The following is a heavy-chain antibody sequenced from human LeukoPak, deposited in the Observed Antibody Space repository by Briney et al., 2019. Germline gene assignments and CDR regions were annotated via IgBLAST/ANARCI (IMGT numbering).Heavy chain of an antibody. CDR3: AREATAAASQSYNWYDP. J-gene: IGHJ5*02. V-gene: IGHV3-30*03. Sequence: GGSLRLSCAASGFTFSSNGMHWVRHAPGKGLEWVAVILNEGSNKYYADSVKGRFTISRDNAKNSLYLQMNRLRVEDTAVYFCAREATAAASQSYNWYDPWGQGTLVTVSS. CDR1: GFTFSSNG. CDR2: ILNEGSNK. D-gene: IGHD6-13*01.